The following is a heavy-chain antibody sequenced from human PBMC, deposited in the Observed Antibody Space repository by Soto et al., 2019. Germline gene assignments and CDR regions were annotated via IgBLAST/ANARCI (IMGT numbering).Heavy chain of an antibody. CDR2: IIPIFGTA. D-gene: IGHD6-19*01. CDR1: GGTFSSYA. V-gene: IGHV1-69*13. J-gene: IGHJ6*02. Sequence: ASVKVSCKASGGTFSSYAISWVRQAPGQGLEWMGGIIPIFGTANYAQKFQGRVTITADESTSTAYMELSSLRSEDTAVYYCARDLAVAGTNELSYSLRRRSDYYYYGMDVWGQGTTVTVSS. CDR3: ARDLAVAGTNELSYSLRRRSDYYYYGMDV.